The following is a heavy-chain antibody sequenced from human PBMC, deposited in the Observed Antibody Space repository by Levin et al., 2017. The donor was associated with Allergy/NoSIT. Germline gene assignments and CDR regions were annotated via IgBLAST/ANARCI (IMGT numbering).Heavy chain of an antibody. J-gene: IGHJ6*03. CDR2: VRDSGTI. V-gene: IGHV4-59*11. CDR3: VTGEDPRKTGF. D-gene: IGHD3-16*01. Sequence: TTSETLSLTCTVSGGSISSPYWNWIRQPPGKRLEWIGHVRDSGTIYYNPSLKSRVFISVDRSKNKFSLKLNSVTAADTAVYYCVTGEDPRKTGFWDKVTTVTVSS. CDR1: GGSISSPY.